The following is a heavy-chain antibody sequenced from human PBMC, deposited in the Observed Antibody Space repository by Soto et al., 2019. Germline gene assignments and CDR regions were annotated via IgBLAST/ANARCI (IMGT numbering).Heavy chain of an antibody. J-gene: IGHJ6*02. V-gene: IGHV4-39*01. CDR1: GGSISSSSYY. D-gene: IGHD2-2*01. CDR2: IYYSGST. CDR3: ARHLHCSSTSCSGPGYYYYYGMDV. Sequence: SETLSLTCTVSGGSISSSSYYWGWIRQPPGKGLEWIGSIYYSGSTYYNPSLKSRVTISVDTSKNQFSLKVSSVTAADTAVYYCARHLHCSSTSCSGPGYYYYYGMDVWGQGTTVTVSS.